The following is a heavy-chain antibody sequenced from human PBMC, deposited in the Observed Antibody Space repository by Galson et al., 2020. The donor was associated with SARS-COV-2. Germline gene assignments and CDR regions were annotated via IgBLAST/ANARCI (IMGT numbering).Heavy chain of an antibody. V-gene: IGHV3-30*18. J-gene: IGHJ4*02. CDR2: ISYDGSNK. CDR1: GFTFSTFG. CDR3: AKGFAEAPLRNFDWLPTHTPFDH. Sequence: GESLKISCVASGFTFSTFGMHWVRQAPGKGLEWVAFISYDGSNKKYVDSVKCRFTISRDNSKNSVFLQLNSLKPEDTAVYYCAKGFAEAPLRNFDWLPTHTPFDHWGLGTLVTVSS. D-gene: IGHD3-9*01.